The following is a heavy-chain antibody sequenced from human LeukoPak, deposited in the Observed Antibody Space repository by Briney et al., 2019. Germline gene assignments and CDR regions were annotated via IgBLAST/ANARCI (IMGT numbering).Heavy chain of an antibody. CDR1: GSIFTSYW. D-gene: IGHD2-15*01. J-gene: IGHJ1*01. Sequence: GAPLLISCEGSGSIFTSYWIGLVHPLPGKGQGMVGIIYTGGSDTRYSPSFQGQVTISADKSISTAYLQWSSLKASDTAMYYCARLGGYCSGGSCYSESYFQHWGQGTLVTVSS. CDR2: IYTGGSDT. V-gene: IGHV5-51*07. CDR3: ARLGGYCSGGSCYSESYFQH.